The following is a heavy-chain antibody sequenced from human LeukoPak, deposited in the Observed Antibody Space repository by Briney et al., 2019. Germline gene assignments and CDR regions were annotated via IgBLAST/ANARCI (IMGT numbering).Heavy chain of an antibody. J-gene: IGHJ5*02. V-gene: IGHV3-21*01. D-gene: IGHD3-22*01. CDR3: ARNYDTGGYEYNWFDP. Sequence: PGGSLRLSCAASGFTFSTYSMNWVRQAPGKGLEWVSSITGSSSFIYYADSVKGRFTISRDNVRNSLHLQMNSLRAEDTAVYYCARNYDTGGYEYNWFDPWGQGTLVTVSS. CDR2: ITGSSSFI. CDR1: GFTFSTYS.